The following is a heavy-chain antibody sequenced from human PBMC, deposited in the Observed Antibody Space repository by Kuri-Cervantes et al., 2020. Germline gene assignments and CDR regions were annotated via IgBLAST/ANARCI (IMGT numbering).Heavy chain of an antibody. Sequence: GGSLRLSCAASGFTFSNYAMHWVRQAPGKGLEWVSGISWNSGSIGYADSVKGRFTISRDNAKNSLYLQMNSLRAEDTALYYCAKDLGIVVVKDAFDIWGQGTMVTVS. V-gene: IGHV3-9*01. CDR1: GFTFSNYA. CDR3: AKDLGIVVVKDAFDI. D-gene: IGHD3-22*01. J-gene: IGHJ3*02. CDR2: ISWNSGSI.